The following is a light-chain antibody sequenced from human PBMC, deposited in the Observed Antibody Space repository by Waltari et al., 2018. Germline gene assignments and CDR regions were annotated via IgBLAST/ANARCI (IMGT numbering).Light chain of an antibody. CDR3: NSYTSNNMRRYV. CDR2: DVR. CDR1: ISDIGGDNY. J-gene: IGLJ1*01. Sequence: QSALTQPASVSGSPGQAITISCTGTISDIGGDNYVSWYQQHPGRAPKLMIYDVRSRPSGISNRCSGYKSGNTATLTSSGLQAEDEADYYCNSYTSNNMRRYVCGTGNKVTVL. V-gene: IGLV2-14*01.